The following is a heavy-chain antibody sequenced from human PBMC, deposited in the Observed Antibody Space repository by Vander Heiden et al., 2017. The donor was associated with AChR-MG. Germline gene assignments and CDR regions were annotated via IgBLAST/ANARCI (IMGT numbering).Heavy chain of an antibody. D-gene: IGHD1-26*01. CDR3: ATSALYSGSYYYYYGMDV. V-gene: IGHV3-64*01. CDR2: ISSNGGST. CDR1: GFTFSSYA. Sequence: EVQLVESGGGLVQPGGSLRLSCAASGFTFSSYAMHWVRQAPGKGLEYVSAISSNGGSTYYANSVKGRFTISRDNSKNTLYLQMGSLRAEDMAVYYCATSALYSGSYYYYYGMDVWGQGTTVTVSS. J-gene: IGHJ6*02.